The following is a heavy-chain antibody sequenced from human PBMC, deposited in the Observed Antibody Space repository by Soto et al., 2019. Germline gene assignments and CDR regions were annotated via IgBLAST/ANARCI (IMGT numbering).Heavy chain of an antibody. CDR3: ARGRYCSSTSCYYYNGMDV. V-gene: IGHV1-2*02. CDR2: INPNSGGT. Sequence: ASVKVSCKASGYTFTGYYMHWVRQAPGQGLEWMGWINPNSGGTNYAQKFQGRVTMTRDTSISTAYMELSRLRSDDTAVYYCARGRYCSSTSCYYYNGMDVWGQGTTVTSP. J-gene: IGHJ6*02. CDR1: GYTFTGYY. D-gene: IGHD2-2*01.